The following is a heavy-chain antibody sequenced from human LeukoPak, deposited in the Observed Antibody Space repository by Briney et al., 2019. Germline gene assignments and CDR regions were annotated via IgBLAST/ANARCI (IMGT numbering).Heavy chain of an antibody. V-gene: IGHV4-34*01. CDR1: GGSFSGYY. Sequence: SETLSLTCAVYGGSFSGYYWSWIRQPPGKGLEWIGEINHSGSTNYNPSLKSRVTISVDTSKNQFSLKLSSVTAADTAVYYCARGRGYCSSTSCYHLDGWGKGTTVTVSS. CDR2: INHSGST. J-gene: IGHJ6*04. CDR3: ARGRGYCSSTSCYHLDG. D-gene: IGHD2-2*01.